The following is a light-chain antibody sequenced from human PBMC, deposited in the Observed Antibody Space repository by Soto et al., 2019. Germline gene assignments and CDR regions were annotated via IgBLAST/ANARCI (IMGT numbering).Light chain of an antibody. CDR1: SGYSNYK. Sequence: QPVLTQPPSASASLGASVTLTCTLSSGYSNYKVDWYQQRPGKGPRFVMRVGTGGIVGSKGDGFPDRFSVLGSGLNRYLTIKNIQEEDESDYHCGADHGSGSNFVLVFGGGTQLTVL. CDR2: VGTGGIVG. CDR3: GADHGSGSNFVLV. J-gene: IGLJ2*01. V-gene: IGLV9-49*01.